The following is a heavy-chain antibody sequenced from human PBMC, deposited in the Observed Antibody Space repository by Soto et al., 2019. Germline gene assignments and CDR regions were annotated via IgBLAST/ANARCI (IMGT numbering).Heavy chain of an antibody. CDR2: ISASGDNA. CDR1: GFIFSSYA. J-gene: IGHJ4*02. V-gene: IGHV3-23*01. Sequence: GGSLRLSCSASGFIFSSYAMSWVRQAPGKGLAWVSAISASGDNAYYADSVKGRFTISRDRSKSLYLQMKSLRAEDTAIYYCAKFFVAGTRGYFDSWGQGTLVTVSS. CDR3: AKFFVAGTRGYFDS. D-gene: IGHD6-19*01.